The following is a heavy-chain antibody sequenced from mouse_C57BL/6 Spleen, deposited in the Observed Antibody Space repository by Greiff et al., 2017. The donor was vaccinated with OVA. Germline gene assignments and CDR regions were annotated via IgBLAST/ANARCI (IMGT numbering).Heavy chain of an antibody. D-gene: IGHD2-5*01. V-gene: IGHV1-81*01. J-gene: IGHJ1*03. CDR3: ARPDYSNYVEWYFDV. CDR1: GYTFTSYG. Sequence: QVQLKQSGAELARPGASVKLSCKASGYTFTSYGISWVKQRTGQGLEWIGEIYPRSGNTYYNEKFKGKATLTADKSSSTAYMELRSLTSEDSAVYFCARPDYSNYVEWYFDVWGTGTTVTVSS. CDR2: IYPRSGNT.